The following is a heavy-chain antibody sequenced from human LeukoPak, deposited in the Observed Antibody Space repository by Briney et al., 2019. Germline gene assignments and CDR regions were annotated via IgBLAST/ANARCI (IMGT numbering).Heavy chain of an antibody. CDR3: TKGDCSGDNCYGTDY. CDR1: GFIFSSYG. D-gene: IGHD2-15*01. CDR2: LRSDGNSK. Sequence: GGSLRLSCAASGFIFSSYGMHWVRQAPGKGLEXVAFLRSDGNSKYYVDSVKGRFTISRDNSKNTMYLQMNSLRPEDTAIYYCTKGDCSGDNCYGTDYWGQGTLVTVSS. J-gene: IGHJ4*02. V-gene: IGHV3-30*02.